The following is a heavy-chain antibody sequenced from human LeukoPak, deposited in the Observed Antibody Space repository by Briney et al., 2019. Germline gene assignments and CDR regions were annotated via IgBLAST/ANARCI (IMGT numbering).Heavy chain of an antibody. Sequence: GASVKVSCKASGYTFTSYDINWVRQATGQGLEWMGWMNPNSGNTGYAQKFQGRVTMTTDTSTSTAYMELRSLRSDDTAVYYCARDGIAAAGTFDPWGQGTLVTVSS. V-gene: IGHV1-8*01. CDR2: MNPNSGNT. J-gene: IGHJ5*02. CDR3: ARDGIAAAGTFDP. D-gene: IGHD6-13*01. CDR1: GYTFTSYD.